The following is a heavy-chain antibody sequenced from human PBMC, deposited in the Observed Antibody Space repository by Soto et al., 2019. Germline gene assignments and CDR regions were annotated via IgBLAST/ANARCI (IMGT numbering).Heavy chain of an antibody. CDR3: SRVRCSGGSCRDAYDI. Sequence: EVQLVESGGGLVQPGGSQRLSCAASGFTFSTYWMHWVRQAPGKGLVWVSRINSDGSSTSYADSVKGRFTISRDNAKNTLYLQKNSLRAEDTAMYYCSRVRCSGGSCRDAYDIWGQGTMVTVSS. CDR1: GFTFSTYW. V-gene: IGHV3-74*01. D-gene: IGHD2-15*01. CDR2: INSDGSST. J-gene: IGHJ3*02.